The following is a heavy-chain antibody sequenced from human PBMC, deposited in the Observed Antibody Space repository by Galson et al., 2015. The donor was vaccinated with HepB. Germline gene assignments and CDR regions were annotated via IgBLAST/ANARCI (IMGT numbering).Heavy chain of an antibody. Sequence: SLRLSCAASGFTFKPFWMHWVRQAPGKGLEWLSRINGDGTNIHYADSVRGRFTISRDNAKNTLYLQMNSLRAEDTAVYYCARWGIAPLDYWGQGTLVAVS. CDR3: ARWGIAPLDY. CDR2: INGDGTNI. D-gene: IGHD6-13*01. CDR1: GFTFKPFW. J-gene: IGHJ4*02. V-gene: IGHV3-74*01.